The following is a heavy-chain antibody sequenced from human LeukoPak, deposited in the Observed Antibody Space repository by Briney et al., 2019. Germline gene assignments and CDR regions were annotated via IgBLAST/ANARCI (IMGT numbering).Heavy chain of an antibody. Sequence: GGSLRLSCAASGFTFSSYSMNWVRQAPGKGLEWVSSISSSSSYIYYADSVKGRFTISRDNAKNSLYLQMNSLRAEDTAVYYCASEEYSSGWYHYYYMDVWGKGTTVTVSS. CDR3: ASEEYSSGWYHYYYMDV. D-gene: IGHD6-19*01. V-gene: IGHV3-21*01. J-gene: IGHJ6*03. CDR1: GFTFSSYS. CDR2: ISSSSSYI.